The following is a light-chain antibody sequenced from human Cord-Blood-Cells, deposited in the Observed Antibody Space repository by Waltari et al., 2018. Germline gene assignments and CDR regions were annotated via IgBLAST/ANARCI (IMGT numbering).Light chain of an antibody. CDR3: QVWDSSSDHYV. V-gene: IGLV3-21*04. Sequence: SYVLTQPPSASVAPGKTARITCGGNNIGSKSVHWYQQKPGQAPVLVIYYDSDRPSGIPERFSGSNSGNTATLTISRVEAGDEADYYRQVWDSSSDHYVFGTGTKVTVL. CDR1: NIGSKS. CDR2: YDS. J-gene: IGLJ1*01.